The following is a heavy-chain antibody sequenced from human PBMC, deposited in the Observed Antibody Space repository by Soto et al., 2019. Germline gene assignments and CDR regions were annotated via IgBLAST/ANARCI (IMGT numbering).Heavy chain of an antibody. CDR1: GFTFSSYW. Sequence: XASLRLSCAASGFTFSSYWMSWVRQAPGKGLEWVANIKQDGSEKYYVDSVKGRFTISRDNAKNSLYLQMNSLRAEDTAVYYCARDRGGSYYGDYYYYYGMDVWGQGTTVTVSS. V-gene: IGHV3-7*03. D-gene: IGHD1-26*01. CDR2: IKQDGSEK. CDR3: ARDRGGSYYGDYYYYYGMDV. J-gene: IGHJ6*02.